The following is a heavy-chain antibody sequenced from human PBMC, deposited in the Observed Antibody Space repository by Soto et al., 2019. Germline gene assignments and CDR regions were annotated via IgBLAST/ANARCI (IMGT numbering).Heavy chain of an antibody. CDR3: AKDWGHGDYVFDN. Sequence: QVQLVESGGGVVQPGRSLRLSCAASGFSFNTVGIHWVRQAPGKGLEWVALISDDGRNKYFADSVKGRFTISRDNSNNTLYLQMNSLRAEDTAVYYCAKDWGHGDYVFDNWGQGTLVIVSS. CDR2: ISDDGRNK. D-gene: IGHD4-17*01. V-gene: IGHV3-30*18. CDR1: GFSFNTVG. J-gene: IGHJ4*02.